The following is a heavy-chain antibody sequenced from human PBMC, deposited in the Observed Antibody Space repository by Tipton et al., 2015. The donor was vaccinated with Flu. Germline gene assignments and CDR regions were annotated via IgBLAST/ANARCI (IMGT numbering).Heavy chain of an antibody. CDR2: IYSSGTT. CDR3: ARRTTLDTWFDP. V-gene: IGHV4-39*07. D-gene: IGHD4-23*01. Sequence: TLSLTCNVSGGSISGSHSYWAWIRRPPGKGLEWIASIYSSGTTYYSPSVKNRASISVDMPKNFFSLKLTSVTAADTAVYYCARRTTLDTWFDPWGQGTLVTVSS. J-gene: IGHJ5*02. CDR1: GGSISGSHSY.